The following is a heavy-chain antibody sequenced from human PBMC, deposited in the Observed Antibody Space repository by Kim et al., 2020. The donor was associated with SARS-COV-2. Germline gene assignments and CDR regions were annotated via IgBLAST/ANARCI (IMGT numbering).Heavy chain of an antibody. CDR1: GFTFSSYA. CDR2: ISGSGGST. D-gene: IGHD3-22*01. V-gene: IGHV3-23*01. CDR3: AKLQEYYYDSSGYYYEDY. Sequence: GGSLRLSCAASGFTFSSYAMSWVRQAPGKGLEWVSAISGSGGSTYYADSVKGRFTISRDNSKNTLYLQMNSLRAEDTAVYYCAKLQEYYYDSSGYYYEDYWGQGTLVTVSS. J-gene: IGHJ4*02.